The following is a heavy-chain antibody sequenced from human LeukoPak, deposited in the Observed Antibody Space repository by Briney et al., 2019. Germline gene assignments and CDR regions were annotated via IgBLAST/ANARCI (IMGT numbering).Heavy chain of an antibody. D-gene: IGHD1-26*01. CDR2: IYYSGST. CDR3: ATDGETGSSSY. Sequence: PSETLSLTCTVSGGSISSYYWSWIRQPPGKGLEWIGYIYYSGSTNYNPSLKSRVTISVDTSKNQFSLKLSSVTAADTAVYYCATDGETGSSSYWGQGTLVTVSS. J-gene: IGHJ4*02. V-gene: IGHV4-59*01. CDR1: GGSISSYY.